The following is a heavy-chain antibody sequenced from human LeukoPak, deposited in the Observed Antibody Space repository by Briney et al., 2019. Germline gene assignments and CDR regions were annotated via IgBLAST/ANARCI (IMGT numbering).Heavy chain of an antibody. J-gene: IGHJ4*02. Sequence: SVKVSCKASGGTFSSYAISWVRQAPGQGLEWMGGIIPIFGTANYAQKFQGRVTITADESTSTACMELSSLRSEDTAVYYCARFNGIAAAGYVDYWGQGTLVTVSS. D-gene: IGHD6-13*01. V-gene: IGHV1-69*01. CDR3: ARFNGIAAAGYVDY. CDR1: GGTFSSYA. CDR2: IIPIFGTA.